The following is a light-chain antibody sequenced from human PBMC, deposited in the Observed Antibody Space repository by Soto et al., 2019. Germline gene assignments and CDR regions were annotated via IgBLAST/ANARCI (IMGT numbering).Light chain of an antibody. Sequence: DILMTQSPPTLSVSPGDRATISCRASQSVGSRLAWYQQRPGQAPRLLIYEASNSATGIPARFSGSGSGTAVSLTISSRQSADFSVYSCQQYGDCPGAFGGGTKVEIK. CDR3: QQYGDCPGA. J-gene: IGKJ4*01. CDR1: QSVGSR. V-gene: IGKV3D-15*01. CDR2: EAS.